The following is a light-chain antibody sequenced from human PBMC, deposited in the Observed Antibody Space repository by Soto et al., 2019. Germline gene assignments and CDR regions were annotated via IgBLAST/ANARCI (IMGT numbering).Light chain of an antibody. V-gene: IGLV1-44*01. CDR3: AAWDDSLNGL. J-gene: IGLJ2*01. CDR2: SNN. Sequence: QSVLTHPPSASGTPGQRVTISCSGGSSNIGTNSVNWYQQLPGTAPKLLIYSNNQRPSGVPDRFSGSKSGTSASLAISGLQSEDEADYYCAAWDDSLNGLFGGGTKLTVL. CDR1: SSNIGTNS.